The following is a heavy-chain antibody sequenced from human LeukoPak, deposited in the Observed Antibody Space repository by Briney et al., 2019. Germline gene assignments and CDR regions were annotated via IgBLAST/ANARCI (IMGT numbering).Heavy chain of an antibody. CDR3: AKDGYCSSTSCYGYAFDI. Sequence: GGSLRLSCAASGFTFSSYWMSWVRQAPGKGLEWVANIKQDGSEKYYVDSVKGRFTISRDNSKNTLYLQMNSLRAEDTAVYYCAKDGYCSSTSCYGYAFDIWGQGTMVTVSS. D-gene: IGHD2-2*03. J-gene: IGHJ3*02. CDR1: GFTFSSYW. CDR2: IKQDGSEK. V-gene: IGHV3-7*01.